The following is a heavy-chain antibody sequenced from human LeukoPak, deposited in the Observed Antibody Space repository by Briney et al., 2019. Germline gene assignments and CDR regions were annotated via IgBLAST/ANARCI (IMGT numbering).Heavy chain of an antibody. CDR2: IYYSGST. V-gene: IGHV4-39*07. CDR1: GGSISSSSYY. CDR3: ARDQKSTSCYDY. D-gene: IGHD2-2*01. J-gene: IGHJ4*02. Sequence: PSETLSLTCTVSGGSISSSSYYWGWIRQPPGKGLEWIGSIYYSGSTYYNPSLKSRVTISVDTSKNQFSLKLSSVTAADTAVYYCARDQKSTSCYDYWGQGTLVTVSS.